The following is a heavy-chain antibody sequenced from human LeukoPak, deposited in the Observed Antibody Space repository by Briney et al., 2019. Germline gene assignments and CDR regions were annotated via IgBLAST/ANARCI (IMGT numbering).Heavy chain of an antibody. V-gene: IGHV3-23*01. CDR3: AKDQKWFGEFHDAFDI. CDR1: GFTFSSYA. J-gene: IGHJ3*02. CDR2: ISGSGGST. Sequence: PGGSLRLSCAASGFTFSSYAMSWVRQAPGKGLEWVSAISGSGGSTYYADSVKGRFTISRDNSKNTLNLQMISLRAEDTAVYYCAKDQKWFGEFHDAFDIWGRGTMVTVSS. D-gene: IGHD3-10*01.